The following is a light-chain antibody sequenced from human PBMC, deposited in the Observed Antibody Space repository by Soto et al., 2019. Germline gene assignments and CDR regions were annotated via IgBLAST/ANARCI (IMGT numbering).Light chain of an antibody. J-gene: IGKJ4*01. V-gene: IGKV1D-12*01. Sequence: DIQMTQYPSSVSASVGDTVIITCRASQNISSWSTWYQQKLGKAPQLLVYAASTVESGVPSRFRGSGSGTRFTLTISGLQTEDSATYYCQQANSFPLTFGGGTKVEIK. CDR3: QQANSFPLT. CDR2: AAS. CDR1: QNISSW.